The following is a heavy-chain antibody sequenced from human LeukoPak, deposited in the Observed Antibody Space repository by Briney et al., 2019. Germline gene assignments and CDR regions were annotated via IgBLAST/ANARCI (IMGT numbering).Heavy chain of an antibody. D-gene: IGHD3-22*01. CDR1: GGTFSSYA. CDR2: IIPTFGTA. J-gene: IGHJ4*02. Sequence: GSSVKVSCKASGGTFSSYAISWVRQAPGQGLEWMGGIIPTFGTANYAQKFQGRVTITTDESTSTAYMELSSLRSEDTAVYYCARAGVHYYDSSGYYYYWGQGTLVTVSS. V-gene: IGHV1-69*05. CDR3: ARAGVHYYDSSGYYYY.